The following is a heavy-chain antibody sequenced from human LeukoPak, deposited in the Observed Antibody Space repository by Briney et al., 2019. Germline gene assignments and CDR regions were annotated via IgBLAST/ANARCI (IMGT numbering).Heavy chain of an antibody. CDR2: IYYSGST. CDR1: GGSISSSSYY. V-gene: IGHV4-39*07. J-gene: IGHJ4*02. Sequence: PSETLSLTCTVSGGSISSSSYYWGWIRQPPGKGLEWIGSIYYSGSTYYNPSLKSRVTISVDTSKNQFSLKLSSVTAADTAVYCCARLRRVDYYGSGSYAGRQYSYGPFLDYWGQGTLVTVSS. D-gene: IGHD3-10*01. CDR3: ARLRRVDYYGSGSYAGRQYSYGPFLDY.